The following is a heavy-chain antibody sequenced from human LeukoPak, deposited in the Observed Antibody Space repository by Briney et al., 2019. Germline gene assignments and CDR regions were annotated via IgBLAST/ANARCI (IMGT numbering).Heavy chain of an antibody. J-gene: IGHJ3*02. V-gene: IGHV4-39*07. CDR3: AKSNGYGLIDI. CDR2: VHYSGST. CDR1: WGSISSSSSYF. Sequence: ASETLSLTCSVAWGSISSSSSYFWGWIRQPPGKGLEWIASVHYSGSTYYSPSLKSRVTISLDTSRNQFSLKLNSVTAADTAVYYCAKSNGYGLIDIWGQGTKVTVSS. D-gene: IGHD3-10*01.